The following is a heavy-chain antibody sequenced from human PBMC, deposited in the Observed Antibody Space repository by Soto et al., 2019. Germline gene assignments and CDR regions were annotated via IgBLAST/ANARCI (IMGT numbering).Heavy chain of an antibody. J-gene: IGHJ5*02. D-gene: IGHD3-10*01. Sequence: QVQLVESGGGVVQPGRSLPLSCVASGFPLGIYGLPWVRRAPAKALGWVAVIWYDGTATYSVDSVKGRFSISRDNSKNELFLQLSSLRAEDTAVYYCARNVGSSGSSRWFDTWGQGTLVTVSS. CDR1: GFPLGIYG. CDR3: ARNVGSSGSSRWFDT. CDR2: IWYDGTAT. V-gene: IGHV3-33*01.